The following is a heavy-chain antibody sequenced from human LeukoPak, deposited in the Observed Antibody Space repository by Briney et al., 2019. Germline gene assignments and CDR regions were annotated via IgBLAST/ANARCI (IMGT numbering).Heavy chain of an antibody. V-gene: IGHV3-23*01. CDR2: ISGSGGST. D-gene: IGHD3-10*01. Sequence: GGSLRLSCAASGFTFSSYGMHWVRQAPGKGLEWVSAISGSGGSTYYADSVKGRFTISRDNSKNTLYLQMNSLRAEDTAVYYCAKGKELLWFGEPRDNWFDPWGQGTLVTVSS. J-gene: IGHJ5*02. CDR1: GFTFSSYG. CDR3: AKGKELLWFGEPRDNWFDP.